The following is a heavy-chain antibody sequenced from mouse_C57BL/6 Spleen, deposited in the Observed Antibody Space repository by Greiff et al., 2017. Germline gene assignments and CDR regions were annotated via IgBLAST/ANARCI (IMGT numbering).Heavy chain of an antibody. CDR2: ISNLAYSI. CDR3: ARQNYYGSSYNWYFDV. CDR1: GFTFSDYG. D-gene: IGHD1-1*01. V-gene: IGHV5-15*01. Sequence: EVQLVESGGGLVQPGGSLKLSCAASGFTFSDYGMAWVRQAPRKGPAWVAFISNLAYSIYYADTVTGRFTISRENAKNTLYLAMSSLRSEDTAMYYCARQNYYGSSYNWYFDVWGSGTTVTVSS. J-gene: IGHJ1*01.